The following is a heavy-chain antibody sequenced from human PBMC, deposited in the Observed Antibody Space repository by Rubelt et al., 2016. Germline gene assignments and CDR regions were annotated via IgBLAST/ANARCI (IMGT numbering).Heavy chain of an antibody. V-gene: IGHV3-30*04. Sequence: SSYGLHWVRQAPGKGLEWLAVISYDGSDKYHADSVKGRFTISRDNSKNTQSLQMNSLRAEDTAVYYCAKVRGNYGVSSGAFDVWGRGTLVTVSS. D-gene: IGHD1-7*01. J-gene: IGHJ3*01. CDR1: SSYG. CDR3: AKVRGNYGVSSGAFDV. CDR2: ISYDGSDK.